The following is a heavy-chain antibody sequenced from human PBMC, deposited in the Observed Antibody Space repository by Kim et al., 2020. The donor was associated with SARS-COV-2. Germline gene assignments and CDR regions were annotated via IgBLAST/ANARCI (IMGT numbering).Heavy chain of an antibody. D-gene: IGHD4-4*01. V-gene: IGHV4-4*07. J-gene: IGHJ5*02. Sequence: NYNPSLKSRVTMSVDTSKNQFSLKLSSVTAADTAVYYCARDSLTTYWFDPWGQGTLVTVSS. CDR3: ARDSLTTYWFDP.